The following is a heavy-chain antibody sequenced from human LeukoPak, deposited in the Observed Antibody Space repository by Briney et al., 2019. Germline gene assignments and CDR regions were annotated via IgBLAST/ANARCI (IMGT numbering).Heavy chain of an antibody. V-gene: IGHV4-59*08. CDR1: GASTSSSF. D-gene: IGHD4-11*01. CDR3: ARTTDDYRSDWFDP. J-gene: IGHJ5*02. CDR2: INYRGET. Sequence: SETLSLTCTVSGASTSSSFWSWIRQSPGKGLEWIGYINYRGETSQNPSLESRVSMSVDTSKNQISLQLTSVTAADTAVYYCARTTDDYRSDWFDPWGQGTLVTVSS.